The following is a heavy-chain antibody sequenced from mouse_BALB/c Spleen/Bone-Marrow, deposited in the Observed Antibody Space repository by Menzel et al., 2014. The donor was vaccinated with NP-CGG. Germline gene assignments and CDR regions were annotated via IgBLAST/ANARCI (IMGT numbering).Heavy chain of an antibody. CDR2: IRNKANGYTT. D-gene: IGHD2-2*01. Sequence: EVKLVESGGGLVQPGGSLRLSCATSGFTFTDYYMSWVRQPPGKALEWLGFIRNKANGYTTEYSASVKGRFTISRDNSQSILYLQMNTLRTEDSATYYCARYGYGYFDYWGQGTTLTVSS. J-gene: IGHJ2*01. V-gene: IGHV7-3*02. CDR3: ARYGYGYFDY. CDR1: GFTFTDYY.